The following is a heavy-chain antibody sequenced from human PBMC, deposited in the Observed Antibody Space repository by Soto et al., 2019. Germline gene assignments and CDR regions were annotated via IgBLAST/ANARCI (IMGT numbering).Heavy chain of an antibody. V-gene: IGHV3-23*01. CDR3: AKAGFSSSWSPTYFDY. D-gene: IGHD6-13*01. CDR2: ISGTGYNT. CDR1: GFTFTSYA. Sequence: GGSLRLSCAASGFTFTSYARNWVRLAPGKGLEWVSAISGTGYNTYYADSVKGRFTISRDNTKNTLYLQMNSLRAEDTAVYYCAKAGFSSSWSPTYFDYWGQGTLVTVSS. J-gene: IGHJ4*02.